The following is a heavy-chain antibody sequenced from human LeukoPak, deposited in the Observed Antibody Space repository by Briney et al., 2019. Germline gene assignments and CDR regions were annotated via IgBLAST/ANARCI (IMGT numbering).Heavy chain of an antibody. J-gene: IGHJ5*02. CDR3: ARPYYYDSRIDP. V-gene: IGHV4-59*08. CDR1: GGSISSYY. CDR2: IYYSGST. Sequence: SETLSLTCNVPGGSISSYYWSWIRQPPGKGLEWIGYIYYSGSTNYNPSLKSRVTISVDTSKNQFSLKLSSVTAADTAVYYCARPYYYDSRIDPWGQGILVTVSS. D-gene: IGHD3-22*01.